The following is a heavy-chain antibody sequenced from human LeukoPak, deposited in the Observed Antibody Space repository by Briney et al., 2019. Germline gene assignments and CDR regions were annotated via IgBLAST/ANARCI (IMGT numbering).Heavy chain of an antibody. CDR1: GFTFSNFA. J-gene: IGHJ4*02. CDR2: ISGSGDKT. V-gene: IGHV3-23*01. Sequence: GGSLRLSCAASGFTFSNFAMSWVRQAPGQGLDWVSTISGSGDKTYDADSVKGRFTISRDNSKNTLYLQMTGLRAEDTAVYYCAKLKRVGIAPFDDWGEGTLVTVSS. CDR3: AKLKRVGIAPFDD. D-gene: IGHD3-10*01.